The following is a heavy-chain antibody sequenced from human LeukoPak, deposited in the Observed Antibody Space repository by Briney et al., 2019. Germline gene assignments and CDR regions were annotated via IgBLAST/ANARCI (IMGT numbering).Heavy chain of an antibody. D-gene: IGHD5-18*01. CDR1: GFTFSSYA. CDR3: AKLRLGYTTADGFDI. J-gene: IGHJ3*02. Sequence: GGSLRLSCAASGFTFSSYAMSWVRQAPGKGLEWVSSISGSSSRTYYADSVKGRFTISRDSSKNTVYVQMNSLRAEDTAVYFCAKLRLGYTTADGFDIWGQGTMVTVPS. CDR2: ISGSSSRT. V-gene: IGHV3-23*01.